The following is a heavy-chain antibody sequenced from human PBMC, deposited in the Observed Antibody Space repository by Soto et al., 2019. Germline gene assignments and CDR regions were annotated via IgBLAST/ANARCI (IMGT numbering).Heavy chain of an antibody. D-gene: IGHD1-26*01. CDR3: ARDGSLCAFDY. V-gene: IGHV1-69*08. CDR1: GGTFSSYT. Sequence: QVQLVQSGAEVKKPGSSVKVSCKASGGTFSSYTISWVRQAPGQGLEWMGRIIPILGIANYAQKFQGRVTITADKSTSTAYMELSSLRSEDTAVYYCARDGSLCAFDYWGQGTLVTVSS. J-gene: IGHJ4*02. CDR2: IIPILGIA.